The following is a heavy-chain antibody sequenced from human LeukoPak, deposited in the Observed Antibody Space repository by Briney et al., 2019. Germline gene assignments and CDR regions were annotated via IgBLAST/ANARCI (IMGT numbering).Heavy chain of an antibody. Sequence: SETLSLTCAVYGGSFSGYYWSWIRQPPGKGLEWIGSIYYSGSTYYNPSLKSRVTISVDTSKNQFSLKLSSVTAADTAVYYCARGNSSSWYVYYYYGMDVWGQGTTVTVSS. CDR3: ARGNSSSWYVYYYYGMDV. CDR1: GGSFSGYY. CDR2: IYYSGST. J-gene: IGHJ6*02. V-gene: IGHV4-34*01. D-gene: IGHD6-13*01.